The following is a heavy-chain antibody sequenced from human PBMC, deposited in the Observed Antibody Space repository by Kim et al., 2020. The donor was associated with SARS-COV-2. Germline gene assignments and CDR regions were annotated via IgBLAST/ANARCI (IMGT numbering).Heavy chain of an antibody. CDR1: GGSFSGYY. Sequence: SETLSLTCAVYGGSFSGYYWSWIRQPPGKGLEWIGEINHSGSTNYNPSLKSRVTISVDTSKNQFSLKLSSVTAADTAVYYCARGITIFGVVIRYFDLWGR. V-gene: IGHV4-34*01. J-gene: IGHJ2*01. CDR2: INHSGST. CDR3: ARGITIFGVVIRYFDL. D-gene: IGHD3-3*01.